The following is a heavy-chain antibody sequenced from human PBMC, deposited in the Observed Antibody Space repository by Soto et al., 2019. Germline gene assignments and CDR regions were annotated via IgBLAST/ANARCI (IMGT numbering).Heavy chain of an antibody. CDR3: ASRAAADFNYFDY. Sequence: SVKVSCKASGGTFSSYAISWVRQAPGQGLEWMGGIIPIFGTANYAQKFQGRVTITADESTSTAYMELSSLRSEDTAVYYCASRAAADFNYFDYWGQGTLVTVSS. CDR1: GGTFSSYA. CDR2: IIPIFGTA. J-gene: IGHJ4*02. V-gene: IGHV1-69*13. D-gene: IGHD2-2*01.